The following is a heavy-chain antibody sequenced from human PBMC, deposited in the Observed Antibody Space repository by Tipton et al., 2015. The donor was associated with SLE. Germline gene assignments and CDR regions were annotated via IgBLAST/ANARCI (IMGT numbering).Heavy chain of an antibody. CDR3: ARDQGVTGLYFDL. J-gene: IGHJ2*01. D-gene: IGHD2-21*02. Sequence: SLRLSCAASGFTFSSYAMSWVRQAPGKGLEWVSAISGSGGSTYYADSVKGRFTISRDNSKNTLYLQMNSLRAEDTAVYYCARDQGVTGLYFDLWGRGTLVTVSS. CDR2: ISGSGGST. CDR1: GFTFSSYA. V-gene: IGHV3-23*01.